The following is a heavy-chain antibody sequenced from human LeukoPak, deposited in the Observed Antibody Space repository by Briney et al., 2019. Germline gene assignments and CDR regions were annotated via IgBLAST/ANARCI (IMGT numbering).Heavy chain of an antibody. Sequence: GESLKISCTGSGYTFTNYWISWVRPMAGKGLEGMGSIDPCDSYTNYSPSFQGRVTISVDKSIGTAYRQWGSLRASDTAMYYCARRVDSYWFFDYWGQGTLVTVSS. J-gene: IGHJ4*02. D-gene: IGHD1-26*01. CDR3: ARRVDSYWFFDY. CDR1: GYTFTNYW. CDR2: IDPCDSYT. V-gene: IGHV5-10-1*01.